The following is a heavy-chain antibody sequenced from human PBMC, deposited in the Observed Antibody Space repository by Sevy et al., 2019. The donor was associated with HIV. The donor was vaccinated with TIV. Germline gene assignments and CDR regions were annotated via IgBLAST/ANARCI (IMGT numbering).Heavy chain of an antibody. CDR2: IAHDGNYR. D-gene: IGHD3-16*01. CDR1: GFTFSTYD. Sequence: GGSLRLSCTASGFTFSTYDIHWVRQAPGKGLEWVAIIAHDGNYRYYSDSVRGRFSMSRDNSKNTAYLQMSGLSVEDTAVYYCAKNRPPGGGYFARDGMDVWGRGTTVTVSS. V-gene: IGHV3-30*18. CDR3: AKNRPPGGGYFARDGMDV. J-gene: IGHJ6*02.